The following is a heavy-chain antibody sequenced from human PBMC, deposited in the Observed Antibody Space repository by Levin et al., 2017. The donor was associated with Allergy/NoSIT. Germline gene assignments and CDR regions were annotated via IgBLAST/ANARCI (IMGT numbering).Heavy chain of an antibody. CDR2: IKQDGSEK. CDR3: ARGLYCSISSCYKRYWYFDL. CDR1: GFTFTTYW. D-gene: IGHD2-2*02. Sequence: GESLKISCAASGFTFTTYWMTWVRQAPGKGLEWVANIKQDGSEKYYVDSVKGRFTISRDNAKNSLNLQMNSLRAEDTAVYYCARGLYCSISSCYKRYWYFDLWGRGTLVTVSS. J-gene: IGHJ2*01. V-gene: IGHV3-7*01.